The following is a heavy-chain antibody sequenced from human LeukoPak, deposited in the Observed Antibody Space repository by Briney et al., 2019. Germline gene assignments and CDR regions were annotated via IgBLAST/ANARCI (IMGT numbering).Heavy chain of an antibody. J-gene: IGHJ5*02. V-gene: IGHV3-15*01. CDR3: TTVRCTSTSCYRAS. CDR1: GFTFSNAW. CDR2: IKSESDGGTT. D-gene: IGHD2-2*01. Sequence: GGSLRLSCVASGFTFSNAWMSWVRQAPGKGLEGVGRIKSESDGGTTNYAEPVKGRFTISRDDSKNTLFLQMNSVQMEDTAVYYCTTVRCTSTSCYRASWGRGTLVTASS.